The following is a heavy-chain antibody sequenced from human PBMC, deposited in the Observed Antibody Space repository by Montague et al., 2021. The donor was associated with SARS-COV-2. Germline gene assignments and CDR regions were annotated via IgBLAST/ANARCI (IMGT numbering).Heavy chain of an antibody. Sequence: SETLSLTCTVSGGSIGSYYWGWIRQPPGKGLEWIGSIYYSGSTYXNPSLRSRVTLSVDTSENHFSLKLSSVTAADTAVYYCARERSSGWDWGQGTLVTVSS. CDR2: IYYSGST. CDR3: ARERSSGWD. J-gene: IGHJ4*02. CDR1: GGSIGSYY. V-gene: IGHV4-39*07. D-gene: IGHD6-19*01.